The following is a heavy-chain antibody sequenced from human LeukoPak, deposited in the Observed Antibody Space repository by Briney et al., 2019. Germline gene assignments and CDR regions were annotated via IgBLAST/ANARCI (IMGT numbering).Heavy chain of an antibody. J-gene: IGHJ4*02. CDR1: GFTFSSYA. Sequence: GGSLRLSCAASGFTFSSYAMSWVRQAPGKGLEWVSAIGGRGTSTYYVDSVKGRFTISRDNSKNTLYLQMNSLRAEDTAVYYCAKLDGSSWSYFDYWGQGTLVTVSS. CDR3: AKLDGSSWSYFDY. D-gene: IGHD6-13*01. V-gene: IGHV3-23*01. CDR2: IGGRGTST.